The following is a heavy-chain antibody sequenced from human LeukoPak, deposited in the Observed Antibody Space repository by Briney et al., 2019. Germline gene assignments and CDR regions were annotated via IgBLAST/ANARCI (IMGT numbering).Heavy chain of an antibody. CDR1: GFTFNSYS. CDR2: ISSSSSYI. V-gene: IGHV3-21*01. Sequence: PGGSLRLSCAASGFTFNSYSMNWVRQAPGKGLEWVSSISSSSSYIYYADSVKGRFTISRDNAKNSLYLQMNSLRAEDTAVYYCARDGQVAAAGHWGQGTLVTVSS. D-gene: IGHD6-13*01. CDR3: ARDGQVAAAGH. J-gene: IGHJ4*02.